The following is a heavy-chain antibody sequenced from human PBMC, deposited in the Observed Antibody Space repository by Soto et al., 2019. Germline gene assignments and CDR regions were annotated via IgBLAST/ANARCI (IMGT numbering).Heavy chain of an antibody. D-gene: IGHD2-2*01. CDR2: IIPIFGTA. Sequence: QVQLVQSGAEVKKPGSSVKVSCKASGGTFSSYAISWVRQAPGQGLEWMGGIIPIFGTANYAQKFQGRVTFTAYESTSTAYMELSSLRSEDTAVYYCARDLVLRSQLLRRVGGMDFWGQGTTVTVSS. J-gene: IGHJ6*02. CDR1: GGTFSSYA. V-gene: IGHV1-69*01. CDR3: ARDLVLRSQLLRRVGGMDF.